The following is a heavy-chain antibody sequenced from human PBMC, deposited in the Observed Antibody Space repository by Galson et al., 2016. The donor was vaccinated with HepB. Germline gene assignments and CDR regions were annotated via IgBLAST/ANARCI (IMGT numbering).Heavy chain of an antibody. D-gene: IGHD4-17*01. V-gene: IGHV4-34*01. J-gene: IGHJ6*02. CDR3: ARHLRRPTVTTGALDV. CDR2: IDHSGTT. Sequence: SETLSLTCAVSGASFNNSFWHWIRQSPGKGLEWIGRIDHSGTTYYNPSLKSRVTISVNVSKNHFSLELRSVTAADTAVYYCARHLRRPTVTTGALDVWGQGTTVSVSS. CDR1: GASFNNSF.